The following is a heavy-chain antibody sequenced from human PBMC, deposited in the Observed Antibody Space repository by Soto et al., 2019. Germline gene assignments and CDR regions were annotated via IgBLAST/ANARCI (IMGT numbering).Heavy chain of an antibody. CDR2: IWYDGSNK. V-gene: IGHV3-33*01. D-gene: IGHD3-3*01. J-gene: IGHJ6*02. Sequence: QVQLVESGGGVVQPGRSLRLSCAASGFTFSSYGMHWVRQAPGKGLEWVAVIWYDGSNKYYADSVKGRFTISRDNSKNTLYLQMNSLRAEDMAVYYCARDISVGFWSGYPGPYYYYGMDVWGQGTTVTVSS. CDR1: GFTFSSYG. CDR3: ARDISVGFWSGYPGPYYYYGMDV.